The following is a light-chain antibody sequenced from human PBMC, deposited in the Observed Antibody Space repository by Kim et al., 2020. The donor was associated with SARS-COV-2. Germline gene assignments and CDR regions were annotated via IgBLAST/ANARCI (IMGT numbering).Light chain of an antibody. V-gene: IGLV10-54*01. CDR1: NNNVGNQG. Sequence: LTQPPSVSKGLRQTATLTCTGNNNNVGNQGAAWLQQHQGHPPKLLSYRNNNRPSGISERLSASRSGNTASLTITGLQPEDEADYYCSAWDSRLSAWVFGGGTQLTVL. CDR3: SAWDSRLSAWV. J-gene: IGLJ3*02. CDR2: RNN.